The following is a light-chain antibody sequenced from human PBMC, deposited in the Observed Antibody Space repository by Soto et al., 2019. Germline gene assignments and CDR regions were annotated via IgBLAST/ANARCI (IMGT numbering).Light chain of an antibody. CDR1: QTVNSIY. V-gene: IGKV3-20*01. J-gene: IGKJ1*01. Sequence: EIVLTQSPGTLSLSPGERATLSCRASQTVNSIYLAWYQQKPGQAPRLLIYGTSNRATGIPDRFSGSGSGTDFTLTISRLEPADFAVYYCQQYDTSPRTFGQGTKVEIK. CDR3: QQYDTSPRT. CDR2: GTS.